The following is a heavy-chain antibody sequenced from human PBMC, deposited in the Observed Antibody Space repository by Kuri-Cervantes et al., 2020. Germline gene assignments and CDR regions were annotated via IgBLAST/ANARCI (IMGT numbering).Heavy chain of an antibody. CDR1: GFTFSSYG. CDR2: ISYDGSNK. V-gene: IGHV3-30*18. CDR3: AKDLYCSSTSCHTRLGDYGMDV. D-gene: IGHD2-2*02. Sequence: GESLKISCAASGFTFSSYGMHWVRQAPGKGLEWVAVISYDGSNKYYADSVKGRFTISRDNSKNTLYLQMNRLRAEDTAVYYCAKDLYCSSTSCHTRLGDYGMDVWGQGTTVTVSS. J-gene: IGHJ6*02.